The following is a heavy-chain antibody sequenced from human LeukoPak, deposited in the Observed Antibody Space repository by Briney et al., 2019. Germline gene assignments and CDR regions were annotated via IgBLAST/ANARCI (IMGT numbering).Heavy chain of an antibody. Sequence: PSETLSLTCSVSGGSITSYYWSWLRQPPGQGLEWIGHVSDGGRTNYSPSLRSRVSISVDTSKNQFSLKLNSVTAADTAVYFCARASTTFDDWGQGTLVTVSS. J-gene: IGHJ4*02. CDR3: ARASTTFDD. CDR2: VSDGGRT. CDR1: GGSITSYY. D-gene: IGHD1-14*01. V-gene: IGHV4-59*01.